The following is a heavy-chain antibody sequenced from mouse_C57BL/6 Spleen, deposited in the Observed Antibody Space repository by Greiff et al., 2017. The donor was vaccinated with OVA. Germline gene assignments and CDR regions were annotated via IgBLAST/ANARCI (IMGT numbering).Heavy chain of an antibody. CDR1: GFTFSSYA. V-gene: IGHV5-4*03. D-gene: IGHD2-4*01. Sequence: EVKLMESGGGLVKPGGSLKLSCAASGFTFSSYAMSWVRQTPEKRLEWVATISDGGSYTYYPDNVKGRFTISRDNAKNTLYLQMSHLKSEDTAMYYCARVRLRRDYAMDYWGQGTSVTVSS. J-gene: IGHJ4*01. CDR3: ARVRLRRDYAMDY. CDR2: ISDGGSYT.